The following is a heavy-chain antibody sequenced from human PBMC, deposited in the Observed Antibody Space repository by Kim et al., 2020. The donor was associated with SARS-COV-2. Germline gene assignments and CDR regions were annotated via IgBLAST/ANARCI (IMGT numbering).Heavy chain of an antibody. Sequence: GGSLKLSCAASGFIFSDSSMNWVRQASGKGLEWIGRIRSEAHSYATGYSASVRGRFTISRDDSKNTVYLQMNTLKSEDTAMYYCTRLQYSVSSWYFDLWGRGTLVSVSS. CDR1: GFIFSDSS. V-gene: IGHV3-73*01. D-gene: IGHD5-12*01. CDR2: IRSEAHSYAT. J-gene: IGHJ2*01. CDR3: TRLQYSVSSWYFDL.